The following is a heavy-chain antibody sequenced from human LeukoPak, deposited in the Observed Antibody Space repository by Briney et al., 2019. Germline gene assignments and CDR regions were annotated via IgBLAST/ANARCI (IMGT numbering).Heavy chain of an antibody. CDR1: GGTFSSYA. CDR3: ARDLSAVRIAAASTNWFDP. CDR2: IIPILGIA. D-gene: IGHD6-13*01. V-gene: IGHV1-69*04. J-gene: IGHJ5*02. Sequence: ASVKVSCKASGGTFSSYAISWVRQAPGQGLEWMGRIIPILGIANYAQKFQGRVTITADKSTSTAYMELSSLRSEDTAVYYCARDLSAVRIAAASTNWFDPWGQGTLVTVSS.